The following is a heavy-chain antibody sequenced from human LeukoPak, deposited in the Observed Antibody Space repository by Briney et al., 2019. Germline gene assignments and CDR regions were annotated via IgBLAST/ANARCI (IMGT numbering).Heavy chain of an antibody. CDR1: GFTFSSYA. CDR3: ATLPRLGVVITESLFDY. Sequence: GGSLRLSCAASGFTFSSYAMSWVRQAPGKGLEWVSAISGSGGSTYYADSVKGRFTISRDNSKNTLYLQMNSLRAEDTAVYYCATLPRLGVVITESLFDYWGQGTLVTVSS. J-gene: IGHJ4*02. V-gene: IGHV3-23*01. D-gene: IGHD3-22*01. CDR2: ISGSGGST.